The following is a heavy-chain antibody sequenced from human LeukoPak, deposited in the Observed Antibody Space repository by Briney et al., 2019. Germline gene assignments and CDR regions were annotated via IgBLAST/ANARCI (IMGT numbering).Heavy chain of an antibody. V-gene: IGHV3-33*01. CDR2: IWYDGSNK. J-gene: IGHJ4*02. D-gene: IGHD4-17*01. CDR1: GFTXXXYG. Sequence: GFTXXXYGMHWVRQAPGKGLEWVAVIWYDGSNKYYADSVKGRFTISRDNSKNTLYLQMNSLRAEDTAVYYCARTVTTNRGPFDYWGQGTLVTVSS. CDR3: ARTVTTNRGPFDY.